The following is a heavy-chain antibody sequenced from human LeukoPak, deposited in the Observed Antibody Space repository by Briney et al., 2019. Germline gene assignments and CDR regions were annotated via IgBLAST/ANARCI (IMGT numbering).Heavy chain of an antibody. CDR1: GGSTSSYY. CDR2: IYNSRST. D-gene: IGHD3-9*01. Sequence: SETLSLTCTVSGGSTSSYYWTWIQQPPGEGLEWIGYIYNSRSTNYNPSLNSRVTISADASKNQFSLKLNSVTAADTAVYYCARRNVLTEGEAFDIWGQGTMVTVSS. CDR3: ARRNVLTEGEAFDI. J-gene: IGHJ3*02. V-gene: IGHV4-59*08.